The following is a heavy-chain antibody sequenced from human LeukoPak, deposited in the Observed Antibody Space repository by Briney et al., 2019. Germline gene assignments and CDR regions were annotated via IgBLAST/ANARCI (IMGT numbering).Heavy chain of an antibody. CDR1: GFTVSINS. Sequence: GGSLRLSCTVSGFTVSINSMSWVRQAPGKGLEWVSFIYSGGNAHYSDSVKGRFTISRDNSKNTLYLQMNSLRAEDTAVYYCARRAGEYSHPYDYWGQGTLVTVSS. CDR2: IYSGGNA. J-gene: IGHJ4*02. CDR3: ARRAGEYSHPYDY. D-gene: IGHD2/OR15-2a*01. V-gene: IGHV3-53*01.